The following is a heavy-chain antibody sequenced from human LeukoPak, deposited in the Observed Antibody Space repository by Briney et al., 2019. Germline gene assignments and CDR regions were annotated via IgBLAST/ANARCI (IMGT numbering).Heavy chain of an antibody. CDR2: ISGSGGST. V-gene: IGHV3-23*01. CDR3: ARAGGLGATFDY. Sequence: GGSLRLSCAASKFTFSDYYMSWIRQAPGKGLEWVSAISGSGGSTYYADSVKGRFTISRDNSKNTLYLQMNSLRAEDTAVYYCARAGGLGATFDYWGQGTLVTVSS. J-gene: IGHJ4*02. CDR1: KFTFSDYY. D-gene: IGHD1-26*01.